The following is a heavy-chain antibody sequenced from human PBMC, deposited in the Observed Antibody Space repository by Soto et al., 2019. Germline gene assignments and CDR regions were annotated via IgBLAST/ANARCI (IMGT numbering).Heavy chain of an antibody. D-gene: IGHD6-19*01. CDR2: ISGSPGNT. V-gene: IGHV3-23*01. CDR3: AKSLPSQDNSGWHVWYWYFDL. CDR1: GFTFNNYA. Sequence: EVQLLESGGGLVQPGGSLRLSCAASGFTFNNYAMSWVRQAPGKGLEWLSSISGSPGNTYYADSVKGRFTISSDNSKNTLFLQMNSLRAEDTAVYYCAKSLPSQDNSGWHVWYWYFDLWGRGTLVTVSS. J-gene: IGHJ2*01.